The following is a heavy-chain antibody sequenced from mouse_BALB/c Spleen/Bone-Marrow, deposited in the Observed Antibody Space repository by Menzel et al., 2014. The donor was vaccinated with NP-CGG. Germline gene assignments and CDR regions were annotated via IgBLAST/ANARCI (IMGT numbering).Heavy chain of an antibody. CDR2: INPDSRTI. D-gene: IGHD1-1*01. CDR1: GFDFSRLW. V-gene: IGHV4-1*02. Sequence: EAQLVESGGGLVQPGGSLKLSCAASGFDFSRLWMSWVRQAPGKGLEWIGEINPDSRTINFTPSLKDKFIISRDNAKNTLYLQMSKVRSEDTALYYCARLGYYGAMEYWDQRASVTVSS. CDR3: ARLGYYGAMEY. J-gene: IGHJ4*01.